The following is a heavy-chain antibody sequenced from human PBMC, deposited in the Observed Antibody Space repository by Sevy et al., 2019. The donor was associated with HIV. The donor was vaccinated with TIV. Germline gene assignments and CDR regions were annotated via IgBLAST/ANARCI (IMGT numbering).Heavy chain of an antibody. CDR3: AKEVSDHSYFDY. CDR2: IGGNADYT. J-gene: IGHJ4*02. D-gene: IGHD4-4*01. V-gene: IGHV3-23*01. CDR1: GFTFSSYA. Sequence: GGSLRLSCVTSGFTFSSYAMSWVRQTPGKGLEWVSAIGGNADYTYYADSVKGRFTISIDNSKNTLYLQMNGLRAEDTAVYYCAKEVSDHSYFDYWGQGTLVTVSS.